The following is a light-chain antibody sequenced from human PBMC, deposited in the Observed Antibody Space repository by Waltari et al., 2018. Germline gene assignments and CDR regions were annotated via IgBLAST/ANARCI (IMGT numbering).Light chain of an antibody. J-gene: IGKJ1*01. CDR3: QQRSNWPRT. CDR2: AAS. Sequence: EIVLTQSPATLSLSPGERATLSCRASQSVSSDFAWYHQKPGQAPSLLIYAASTRATGIPARFSGSGSGTDFTLTISSLEPEDFAVYYCQQRSNWPRTFGQGTKVEIK. CDR1: QSVSSD. V-gene: IGKV3-11*01.